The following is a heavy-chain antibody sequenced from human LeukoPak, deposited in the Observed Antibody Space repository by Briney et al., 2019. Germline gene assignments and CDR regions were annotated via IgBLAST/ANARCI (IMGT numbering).Heavy chain of an antibody. V-gene: IGHV3-23*01. CDR2: ISVDGEET. CDR1: GFSVSTSG. CDR3: ARDQQLD. D-gene: IGHD6-6*01. J-gene: IGHJ4*02. Sequence: GGSLRLSCAVSGFSVSTSGMSWVRQAPGKGLEWISAISVDGEETFYADSVKGRFFISRDNSKNTLFLQMNSLRAEDTAVYYCARDQQLDWGQRTLVTVSS.